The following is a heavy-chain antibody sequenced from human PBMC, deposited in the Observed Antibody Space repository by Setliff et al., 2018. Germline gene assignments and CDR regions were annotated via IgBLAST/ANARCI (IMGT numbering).Heavy chain of an antibody. D-gene: IGHD3-10*01. CDR3: AASRAYTGAVEEWFLPKTFDF. CDR1: GGFTSSFY. J-gene: IGHJ4*02. CDR2: VDHSGST. V-gene: IGHV4-59*12. Sequence: SETLSLTCTISGGFTSSFYWSWIRQAPGKGLEWIGYVDHSGSTNFSPSLKSRVTLSIDTSKNQFSLKLSSVTAADAALYYCAASRAYTGAVEEWFLPKTFDFWGQGSPVTVSS.